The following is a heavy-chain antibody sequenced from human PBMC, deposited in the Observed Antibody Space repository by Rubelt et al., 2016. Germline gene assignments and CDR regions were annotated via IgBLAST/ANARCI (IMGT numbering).Heavy chain of an antibody. D-gene: IGHD1-26*01. CDR2: IYYSGST. Sequence: VQLQESGPGLVKPSETLSLTCTVSGGSISSYYWSWIRQPPGKGLEWIGYIYYSGSTNYNPSLKSRVTISVDTSKNQFSLKLNSVTTADTAVYSCARGLWGSASGPFDIWGLGTMVTVSS. CDR1: GGSISSYY. J-gene: IGHJ3*02. CDR3: ARGLWGSASGPFDI. V-gene: IGHV4-59*01.